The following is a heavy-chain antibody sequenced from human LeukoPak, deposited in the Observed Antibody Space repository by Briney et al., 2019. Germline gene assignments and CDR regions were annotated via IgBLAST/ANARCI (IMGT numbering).Heavy chain of an antibody. CDR2: ISAYNGNT. V-gene: IGHV1-18*01. Sequence: GASVKVSCKASGYTFTSYGISWVRQAPGQGLEWMGWISAYNGNTNYAQKLQGRVTMTTDTSTSTAYMELRSLRSDDTAVYYCARDQKQWLVLRIDGMDVWGQGTTVTVSS. J-gene: IGHJ6*02. CDR3: ARDQKQWLVLRIDGMDV. D-gene: IGHD6-19*01. CDR1: GYTFTSYG.